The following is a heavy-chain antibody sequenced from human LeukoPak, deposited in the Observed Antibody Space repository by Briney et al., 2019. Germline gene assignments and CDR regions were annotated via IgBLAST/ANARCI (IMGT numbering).Heavy chain of an antibody. Sequence: GGSLRLSCAASGFTFSSYAMSWVRQAPGKGLEWVSAISGSGGSTYYADSVKGRFTISRDNSKSTLYLQMNSLRAEDTAVYYCAKDLLRYCSSTSCLGGIDYWGQGTLVTVSS. CDR3: AKDLLRYCSSTSCLGGIDY. V-gene: IGHV3-23*01. CDR2: ISGSGGST. J-gene: IGHJ4*02. CDR1: GFTFSSYA. D-gene: IGHD2-2*01.